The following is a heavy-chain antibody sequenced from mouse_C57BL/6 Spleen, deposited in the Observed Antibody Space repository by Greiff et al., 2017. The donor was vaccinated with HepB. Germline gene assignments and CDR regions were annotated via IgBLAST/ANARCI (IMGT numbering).Heavy chain of an antibody. CDR3: ARRFMTTVVEGVYFDY. D-gene: IGHD1-1*01. CDR2: ISDGGSYT. CDR1: GFTFSSYA. Sequence: EVKLVESGGGLVKPGGSLKLSCAASGFTFSSYAMSWVRQTPEKRLEWVATISDGGSYTYYPDNVKGRFTISRDNAKNNLYLQMSHLKSEDTAMYYCARRFMTTVVEGVYFDYWGQGTTLTVSS. V-gene: IGHV5-4*03. J-gene: IGHJ2*01.